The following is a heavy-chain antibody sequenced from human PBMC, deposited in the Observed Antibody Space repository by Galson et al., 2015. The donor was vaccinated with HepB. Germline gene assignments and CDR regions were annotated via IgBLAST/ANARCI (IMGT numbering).Heavy chain of an antibody. CDR2: INPNSGGT. Sequence: QSGAEVKKPGESLKISCKASGYTFTGYYMHWVQQAPGQGLEWMGWINPNSGGTNYAQKFQGWVTMTRDTSISTAYMELSRLRSDDTAVYYCARAIGYCSSTSCYTKGGGFDYWGQGTLVTVSS. J-gene: IGHJ4*02. CDR3: ARAIGYCSSTSCYTKGGGFDY. CDR1: GYTFTGYY. D-gene: IGHD2-2*01. V-gene: IGHV1-2*04.